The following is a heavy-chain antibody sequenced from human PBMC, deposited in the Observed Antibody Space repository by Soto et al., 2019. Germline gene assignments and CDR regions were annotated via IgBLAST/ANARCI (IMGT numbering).Heavy chain of an antibody. CDR2: IYSRGST. D-gene: IGHD3-10*01. V-gene: IGHV3-66*01. Sequence: GGSLRLSCAASGFTVSDNYMSWVRQAPGKGPEWISVIYSRGSTYYADSVKGRFTISRDTSKNTVYFQMNSLGAEDTAVYYCARSTLVRGIIGGRLDYWGRGILVTV. CDR3: ARSTLVRGIIGGRLDY. J-gene: IGHJ4*02. CDR1: GFTVSDNY.